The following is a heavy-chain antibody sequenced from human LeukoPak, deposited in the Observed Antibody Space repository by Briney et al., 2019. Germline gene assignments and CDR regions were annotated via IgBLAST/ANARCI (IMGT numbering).Heavy chain of an antibody. CDR3: ARDGDIVGATGYVDY. CDR2: ISAYNGNT. Sequence: SYNSAGAASSNKSISWVRQAPGQGLEWMGWISAYNGNTNYAQKLQGRVTMTTDTSTSTAYMELRSLRSDDTAVYYCARDGDIVGATGYVDYWGQGTLVTVSS. J-gene: IGHJ4*02. CDR1: GAASSNKS. V-gene: IGHV1-18*01. D-gene: IGHD1-26*01.